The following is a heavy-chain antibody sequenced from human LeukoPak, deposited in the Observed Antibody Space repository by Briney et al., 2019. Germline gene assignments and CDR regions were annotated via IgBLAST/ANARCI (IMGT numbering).Heavy chain of an antibody. D-gene: IGHD2-8*02. V-gene: IGHV3-7*01. Sequence: GGSLRLSCAASGFTFSDFWVEWFRQAPGKGLEWVANINKDGSDKYYMDSVTGRFSISRDNAKNSLSLQMNSLRVDDTAAYYCARNQYWSRDIWGQGILVTVSS. CDR3: ARNQYWSRDI. J-gene: IGHJ4*02. CDR1: GFTFSDFW. CDR2: INKDGSDK.